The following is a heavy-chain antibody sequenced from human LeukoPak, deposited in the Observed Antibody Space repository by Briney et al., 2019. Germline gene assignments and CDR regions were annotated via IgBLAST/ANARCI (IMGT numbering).Heavy chain of an antibody. J-gene: IGHJ4*02. V-gene: IGHV3-48*03. D-gene: IGHD3-22*01. CDR1: GFTFSSYE. CDR3: AREGSFSSSGSYSLFDY. Sequence: GGSLRLSCSTSGFTFSSYEMNWVRQAPGQGLEWVTYISSGGSTIYYADSVKGRFTISRDNAKNSLYLQMNSLRAEDTAVYYCAREGSFSSSGSYSLFDYWGQGTLVTVSS. CDR2: ISSGGSTI.